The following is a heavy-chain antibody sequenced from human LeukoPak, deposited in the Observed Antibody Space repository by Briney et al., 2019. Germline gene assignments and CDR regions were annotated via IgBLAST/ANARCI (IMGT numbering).Heavy chain of an antibody. J-gene: IGHJ4*02. D-gene: IGHD6-19*01. CDR1: GFILITYA. CDR3: AKDPQWVVHYNFDF. V-gene: IGHV3-23*01. CDR2: ISGGGGTS. Sequence: HPGGSLRLSCAASGFILITYAMSWVRQAPGKGLEWVSSISGGGGTSYYGDSVKGRFTVSRDNSKNRLYLRMKSLRAEDTAVYYCAKDPQWVVHYNFDFWGQGAVVTVSS.